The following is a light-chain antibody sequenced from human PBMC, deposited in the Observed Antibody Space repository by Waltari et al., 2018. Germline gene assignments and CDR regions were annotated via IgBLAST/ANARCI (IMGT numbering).Light chain of an antibody. V-gene: IGLV1-40*01. CDR1: TSNIGAPFD. J-gene: IGLJ2*01. CDR2: DTT. Sequence: SVLTQPPSVSGAPGQRVTISCTGSTSNIGAPFDVPRYQQLPGTAPKLLIYDTTNRPSGVPDRFSGSRSGTSASLAISGLQPEDEADYYCQSYDHTLSASVFGGGTKLTVL. CDR3: QSYDHTLSASV.